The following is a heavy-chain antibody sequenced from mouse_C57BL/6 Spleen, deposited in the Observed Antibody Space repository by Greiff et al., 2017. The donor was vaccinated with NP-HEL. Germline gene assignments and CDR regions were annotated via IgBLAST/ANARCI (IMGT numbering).Heavy chain of an antibody. Sequence: VQLQQPGAELVKPGASVKLSCKASGYTFTSYWMQWVKQRPGQGLEWIGEIDPSDSYTNYNQKFKGKATLTVDTSSSTAYMQLSSLTSEDSAVYYCASNGYYHYWGKGTTLTVSS. CDR3: ASNGYYHY. CDR1: GYTFTSYW. CDR2: IDPSDSYT. V-gene: IGHV1-50*01. J-gene: IGHJ2*01. D-gene: IGHD2-3*01.